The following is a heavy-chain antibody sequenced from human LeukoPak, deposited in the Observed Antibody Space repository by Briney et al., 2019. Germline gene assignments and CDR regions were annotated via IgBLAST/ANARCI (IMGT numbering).Heavy chain of an antibody. CDR2: IIPIFGTA. Sequence: ASVNVSCKASGGTFSSYAISWVRQAPGQGLKWMGGIIPIFGTAKYAQKFQGRVTITTDESTSTAYMELSSLRSEDPAVYYCARASYDSSGYYGLNAFDIWGQGTMVTVSS. CDR1: GGTFSSYA. CDR3: ARASYDSSGYYGLNAFDI. J-gene: IGHJ3*02. D-gene: IGHD3-22*01. V-gene: IGHV1-69*05.